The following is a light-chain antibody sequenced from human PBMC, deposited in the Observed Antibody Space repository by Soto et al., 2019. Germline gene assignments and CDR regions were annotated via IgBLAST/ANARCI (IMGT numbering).Light chain of an antibody. Sequence: PMTQSPSTLSGSVGDRVTITCRASQTISSWLAWYQQKPGKAPKLLIYKASTLKSGVPSRFSGSGSGTEFTLTINGLQPEDFALYDGQHYVERSPITFGQGTRLEIK. CDR3: QHYVERSPIT. J-gene: IGKJ5*01. CDR1: QTISSW. CDR2: KAS. V-gene: IGKV1-5*03.